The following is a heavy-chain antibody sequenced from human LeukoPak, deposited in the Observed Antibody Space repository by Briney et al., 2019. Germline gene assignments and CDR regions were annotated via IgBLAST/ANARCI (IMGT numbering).Heavy chain of an antibody. CDR3: ARGPRRGWLLAYFDY. CDR2: IYYSGST. CDR1: GGSISSSSYY. Sequence: SETLSLTCTVSGGSISSSSYYWGWIRQPPGKRLEWIGSIYYSGSTYYNPSLKSRVTISVDTSKNQFSLKLSSVTAADTAVYYCARGPRRGWLLAYFDYWGQGTLVTVSS. V-gene: IGHV4-39*01. J-gene: IGHJ4*02. D-gene: IGHD1-26*01.